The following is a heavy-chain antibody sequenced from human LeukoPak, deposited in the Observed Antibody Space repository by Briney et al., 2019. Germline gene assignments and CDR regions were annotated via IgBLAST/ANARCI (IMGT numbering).Heavy chain of an antibody. CDR3: ARGITDSSWCIDY. Sequence: SETLSLTCTVSGGPISTYYWSWIRQAPGKGLEWNGYIYYSGSTKYNPSLKSRVPISVVTSKNQFSLKLSSVTAADKAVDFCARGITDSSWCIDYWGQGTLVTVSS. D-gene: IGHD3-22*01. CDR2: IYYSGST. CDR1: GGPISTYY. V-gene: IGHV4-59*01. J-gene: IGHJ4*02.